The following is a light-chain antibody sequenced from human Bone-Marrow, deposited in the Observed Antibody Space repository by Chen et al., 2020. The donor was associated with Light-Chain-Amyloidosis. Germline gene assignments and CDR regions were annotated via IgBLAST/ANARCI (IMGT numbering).Light chain of an antibody. Sequence: SYVLTQPSSVSVAPGQTATIACGGHNIESTSVHWYQQTPGQAPLLVVYDDSDRPSGIPERLSGSNSGNTATLTISRVEAGDEADYYCQVWDRSSDRPVFGGGTKLTVL. CDR3: QVWDRSSDRPV. V-gene: IGLV3-21*02. CDR1: NIESTS. J-gene: IGLJ3*02. CDR2: DDS.